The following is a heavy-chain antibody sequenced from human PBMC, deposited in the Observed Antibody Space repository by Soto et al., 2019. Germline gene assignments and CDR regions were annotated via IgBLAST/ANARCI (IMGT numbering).Heavy chain of an antibody. CDR1: GFTFSNFD. Sequence: GGSLRLSCATSGFTFSNFDMHWVRQVPGKGLEWVSSIGAARDPYYLGSVKGRFTISRENAKNSVYLKMNDLRAGASAVYYCARAYTGRLPRRADYYYAMDVWGQGTTVTVSS. J-gene: IGHJ6*02. D-gene: IGHD2-2*02. CDR3: ARAYTGRLPRRADYYYAMDV. V-gene: IGHV3-13*05. CDR2: IGAARDP.